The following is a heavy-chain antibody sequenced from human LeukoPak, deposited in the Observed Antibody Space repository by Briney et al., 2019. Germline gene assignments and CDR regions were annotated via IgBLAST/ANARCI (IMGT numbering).Heavy chain of an antibody. J-gene: IGHJ4*02. CDR2: ISAYNGNT. Sequence: ASVTVSCKASGYTFTSYGISWVRQAPGQGLEWMGWISAYNGNTNYAQKLQGRVTMTTDTSASTAYMELRSLRSDDTAVYYCARESPYNWNDGIDYWGQGTLVTVSS. CDR1: GYTFTSYG. V-gene: IGHV1-18*01. D-gene: IGHD1-20*01. CDR3: ARESPYNWNDGIDY.